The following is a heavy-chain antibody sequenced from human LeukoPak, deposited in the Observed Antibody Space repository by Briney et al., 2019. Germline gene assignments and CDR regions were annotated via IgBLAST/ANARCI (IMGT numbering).Heavy chain of an antibody. Sequence: GRSLRLSCAASGFTFDDYAMHWVRQAPGKGLEWVSGISWNSGSIGYADSVKGRFTISRDNAKNSLYLQMNSLRAEDTALYYCAKDTQQPVRGSEYGMDVWGQGTTVTVSS. D-gene: IGHD6-13*01. CDR2: ISWNSGSI. CDR1: GFTFDDYA. CDR3: AKDTQQPVRGSEYGMDV. V-gene: IGHV3-9*01. J-gene: IGHJ6*02.